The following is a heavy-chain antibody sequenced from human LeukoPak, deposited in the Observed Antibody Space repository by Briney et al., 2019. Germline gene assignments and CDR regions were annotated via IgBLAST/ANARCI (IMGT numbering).Heavy chain of an antibody. D-gene: IGHD1-26*01. CDR3: ARGNWELSAFDI. CDR2: IYYSGST. CDR1: GGSISSYY. Sequence: SETLSLTCTVSGGSISSYYWSWIRQPPGKGLEWIGYIYYSGSTNYNPSLKSRVTISVDTSKNQFSLKLSSVTAADTAVFYCARGNWELSAFDIWGQGTMVTVSS. J-gene: IGHJ3*02. V-gene: IGHV4-59*01.